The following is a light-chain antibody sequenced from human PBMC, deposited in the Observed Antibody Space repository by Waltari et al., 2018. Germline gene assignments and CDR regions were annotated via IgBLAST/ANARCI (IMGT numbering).Light chain of an antibody. J-gene: IGKJ4*01. CDR2: DVS. CDR1: QSISGW. CDR3: QHYSSYLVT. V-gene: IGKV1-5*01. Sequence: DILMTQSPSTLSASVGDRVTITCRASQSISGWLAWYQQQPGKAPKILLSDVSSLESGVPSRFSGSGSGTKFTLTISSLQPDDFATYYCQHYSSYLVTFGEGTKVEI.